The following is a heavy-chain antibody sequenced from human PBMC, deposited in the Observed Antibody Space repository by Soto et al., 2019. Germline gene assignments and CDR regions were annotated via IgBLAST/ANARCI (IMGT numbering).Heavy chain of an antibody. D-gene: IGHD3-22*01. J-gene: IGHJ4*02. CDR3: ARGRYYYDSSGYHSPFDY. CDR2: IYSGGST. CDR1: GFTVSSYY. Sequence: EVQLVETGGGLIQPGGSLRVSCAASGFTVSSYYMSWVRQAPGKGLEWVSVIYSGGSTYYADSVKGRFTVSRDNSKNMLSLQKNRLRAEDTAVYYCARGRYYYDSSGYHSPFDYWGQGTLFTFSS. V-gene: IGHV3-53*02.